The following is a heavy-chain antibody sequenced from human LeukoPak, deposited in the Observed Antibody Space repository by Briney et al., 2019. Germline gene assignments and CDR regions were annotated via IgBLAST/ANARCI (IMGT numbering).Heavy chain of an antibody. Sequence: ASVKVSRKVSGYTLTELSMHWVRQAPGKGLEWMGGFDPEDGETIYAQKFQGRVTMTEDTSTDTAYMELSSLRSEDTAVYYCATGGLERPVYYYGMDVWGKGTTVTVSS. D-gene: IGHD1-1*01. J-gene: IGHJ6*04. V-gene: IGHV1-24*01. CDR3: ATGGLERPVYYYGMDV. CDR2: FDPEDGET. CDR1: GYTLTELS.